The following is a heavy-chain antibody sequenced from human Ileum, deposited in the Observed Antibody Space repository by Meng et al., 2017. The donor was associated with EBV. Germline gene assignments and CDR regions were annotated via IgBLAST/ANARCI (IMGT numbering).Heavy chain of an antibody. V-gene: IGHV2-5*02. Sequence: QITLKESGPTLVKPXXXXTXTCTFSGFSLSTSGVGVGWIRQPPGKALEWLALIYWDDDKRYSPSLKNRLTITKDTSKNQVVLTLTNIDPVDTATYYCAHRHRLRDFDYWGQGTLGTVSS. CDR3: AHRHRLRDFDY. CDR1: GFSLSTSGVG. CDR2: IYWDDDK. J-gene: IGHJ4*02. D-gene: IGHD4-17*01.